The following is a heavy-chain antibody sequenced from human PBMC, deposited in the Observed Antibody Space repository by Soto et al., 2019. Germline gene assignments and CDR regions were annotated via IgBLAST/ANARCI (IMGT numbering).Heavy chain of an antibody. D-gene: IGHD2-15*01. V-gene: IGHV3-74*01. CDR2: INSDGSST. CDR1: GFTFSSYW. Sequence: EVQLVESGGGLVQPGGSLRLSCAASGFTFSSYWMHWVRQAPGKGLVWVSRINSDGSSTSYADSVKGRFTISRDNAKNTLNLRMNSLRAADTAVYYCLRTSLVVAAATREDYWGQGTLVTVSS. J-gene: IGHJ4*02. CDR3: LRTSLVVAAATREDY.